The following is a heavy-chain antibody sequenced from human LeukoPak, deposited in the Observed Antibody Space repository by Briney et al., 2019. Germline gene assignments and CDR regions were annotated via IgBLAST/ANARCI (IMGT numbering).Heavy chain of an antibody. V-gene: IGHV4-4*07. CDR3: ARIHGTYCSSTSCHPAYYFDY. J-gene: IGHJ4*02. CDR2: IYTSGST. D-gene: IGHD2-2*01. CDR1: GGSIRRYD. Sequence: PSETLSLTCTVSGGSIRRYDWSWLRQPAGKGLGWIVRIYTSGSTNYNPSLKSRVTISVDTSENQFSLKLSSVPAADTAVYYCARIHGTYCSSTSCHPAYYFDYWGQGTLVTVSS.